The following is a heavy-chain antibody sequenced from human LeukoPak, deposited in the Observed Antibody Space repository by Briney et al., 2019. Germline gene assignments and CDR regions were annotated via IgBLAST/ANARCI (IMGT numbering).Heavy chain of an antibody. CDR1: GLTLSNYG. CDR3: AKRGVVIRVILVGFHKAAYYFDY. V-gene: IGHV3-23*01. D-gene: IGHD3-22*01. Sequence: GGSLRLSCAVSGLTLSNYGMSWVRQAPGKGLEWVAGISDSGGSTIYADSVKGRLTISRDNPKNTLYLQMNSLRAEDTAVYFCAKRGVVIRVILVGFHKAAYYFDYWGQGALVTVSS. CDR2: ISDSGGST. J-gene: IGHJ4*02.